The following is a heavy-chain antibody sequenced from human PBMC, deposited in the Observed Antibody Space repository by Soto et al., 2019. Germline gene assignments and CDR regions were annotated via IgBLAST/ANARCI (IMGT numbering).Heavy chain of an antibody. V-gene: IGHV1-18*01. CDR2: ISAYNGNT. CDR3: ARTYYDILTGYQSIDY. J-gene: IGHJ4*02. D-gene: IGHD3-9*01. CDR1: GYTFTSYG. Sequence: VASVKVSCKASGYTFTSYGISWVRQAPGQGLEWMGWISAYNGNTNYAQKLQGRVTMTTDTSTSTAYMELRSLRSDDTAVYYCARTYYDILTGYQSIDYWGQGTLVTVSS.